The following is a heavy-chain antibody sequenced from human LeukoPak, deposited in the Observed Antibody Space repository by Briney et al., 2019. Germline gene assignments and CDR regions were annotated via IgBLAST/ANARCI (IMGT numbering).Heavy chain of an antibody. CDR2: INTNTATP. D-gene: IGHD2-15*01. CDR1: GYTFTHYA. J-gene: IGHJ4*02. Sequence: ASVKVSCKASGYTFTHYAINWVRQAPGQGLEWMGWINTNTATPMYAQGFSGRFVFSLDVSDSTACLQISGLKAGDTAVYYCARDPTRSPGGGFFSPLGYWGQGSLVTVSS. V-gene: IGHV7-4-1*02. CDR3: ARDPTRSPGGGFFSPLGY.